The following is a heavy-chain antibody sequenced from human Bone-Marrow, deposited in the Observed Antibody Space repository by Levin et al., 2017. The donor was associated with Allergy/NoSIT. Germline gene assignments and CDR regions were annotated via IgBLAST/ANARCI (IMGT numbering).Heavy chain of an antibody. V-gene: IGHV3-23*01. CDR3: AKDISSSWSTGDLDY. J-gene: IGHJ4*02. D-gene: IGHD6-6*01. CDR2: IRGSGVGT. Sequence: GESLKISCAASGFTFSSYAMSWVRQAPGKGLEWVSGIRGSGVGTYYADSVKGRFTISRDNSMNTLYLQMKSLRAEDTAVYYCAKDISSSWSTGDLDYWGQGTQVTVSS. CDR1: GFTFSSYA.